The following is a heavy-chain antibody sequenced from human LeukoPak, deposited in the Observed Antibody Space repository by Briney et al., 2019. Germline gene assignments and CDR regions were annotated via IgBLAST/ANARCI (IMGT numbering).Heavy chain of an antibody. CDR2: INPNSGGT. V-gene: IGHV1-2*04. D-gene: IGHD6-13*01. J-gene: IGHJ4*02. CDR3: ARSYSSSWYGGGFDY. CDR1: GYTFTGYY. Sequence: ASVKVSCKASGYTFTGYYMHRVRQAPGQGLEWMGWINPNSGGTNYAQKFQGWVTMTRDTSISTAYMELSRLRSDDTAVYYCARSYSSSWYGGGFDYWGQGTLVTVSS.